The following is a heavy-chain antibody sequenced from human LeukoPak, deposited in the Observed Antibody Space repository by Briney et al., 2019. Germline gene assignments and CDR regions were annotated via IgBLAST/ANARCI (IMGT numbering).Heavy chain of an antibody. Sequence: ASVKVSCKACGGTFSSYAISWVRQAPGQGLEWMGGIIPIFGTANYAQMSQGRVTITADDSTSTAYMELSSLRSEDTAVYYCARFVTTSHYFDYWGQGTLVTVSS. D-gene: IGHD4-11*01. J-gene: IGHJ4*02. V-gene: IGHV1-69*13. CDR3: ARFVTTSHYFDY. CDR1: GGTFSSYA. CDR2: IIPIFGTA.